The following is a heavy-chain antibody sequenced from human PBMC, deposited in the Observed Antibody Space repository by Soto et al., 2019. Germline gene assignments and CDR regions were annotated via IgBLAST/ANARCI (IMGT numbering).Heavy chain of an antibody. CDR3: ARDTTIFGVVIGWEVDAFDI. Sequence: VASVKVSCKASGYTFTSYDINWVRQATGQGLEWMGWMNPNSGNTGYAQKFQGRVTMTRNTSISTAYMELSSLRSEDTAVYYCARDTTIFGVVIGWEVDAFDIWGQGTMVTVSS. J-gene: IGHJ3*02. D-gene: IGHD3-3*01. CDR2: MNPNSGNT. V-gene: IGHV1-8*01. CDR1: GYTFTSYD.